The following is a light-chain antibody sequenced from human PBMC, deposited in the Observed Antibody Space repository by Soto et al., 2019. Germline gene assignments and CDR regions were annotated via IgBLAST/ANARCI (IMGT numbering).Light chain of an antibody. Sequence: QSPATLSLSPGERATLSCRASQSVSSYLAWYQQKPGQAPRLLIYDASNRATGVPARFSGSGSGTDFTLTISSLEPEDFATYYCQQRSNWPPITFGQGTRREIK. V-gene: IGKV3-11*01. CDR2: DAS. J-gene: IGKJ5*01. CDR1: QSVSSY. CDR3: QQRSNWPPIT.